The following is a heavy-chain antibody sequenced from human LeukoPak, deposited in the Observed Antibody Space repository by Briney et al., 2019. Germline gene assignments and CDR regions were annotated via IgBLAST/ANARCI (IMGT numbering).Heavy chain of an antibody. J-gene: IGHJ4*02. CDR2: INPIFGTA. Sequence: SVKVSCKASGGTFSSYAISWVRQAPGQGLEWMGGINPIFGTANYAQKFQGRVTITADESTSTAYMEPSSLRSEDTAVYYCARVDSSGYYSAPFDYWGQGTLVTVSS. D-gene: IGHD3-22*01. CDR3: ARVDSSGYYSAPFDY. CDR1: GGTFSSYA. V-gene: IGHV1-69*13.